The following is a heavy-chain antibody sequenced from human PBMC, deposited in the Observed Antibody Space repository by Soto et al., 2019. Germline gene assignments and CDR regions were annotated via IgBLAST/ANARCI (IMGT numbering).Heavy chain of an antibody. J-gene: IGHJ4*02. Sequence: QVQLVQSGAEVKKPGSSVKVSCKASGGTFSSYAISWVRQAPGQGLEWMGGIIPIFGTANYAQKFQGRVTITADESTSTAYMELSSLRSEDTAVYYCAREVYYYDSSGYYYLDYWGQGTLVTVSS. CDR1: GGTFSSYA. CDR2: IIPIFGTA. CDR3: AREVYYYDSSGYYYLDY. V-gene: IGHV1-69*01. D-gene: IGHD3-22*01.